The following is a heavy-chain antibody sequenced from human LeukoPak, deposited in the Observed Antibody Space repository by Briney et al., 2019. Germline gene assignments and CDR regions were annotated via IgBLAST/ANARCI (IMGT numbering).Heavy chain of an antibody. CDR3: ARDPYSGNYGAYYYYYMDV. D-gene: IGHD1-26*01. CDR1: GFTFSSYN. Sequence: GGSLRLSCAASGFTFSSYNMDWVRQAPGKGLEWVSSITSSSSYIYYADSVKGRFTISRDNAKNSLYLQMDSLRVEDTAEYYCARDPYSGNYGAYYYYYMDVWGKGTTVTVSS. V-gene: IGHV3-21*06. J-gene: IGHJ6*03. CDR2: ITSSSSYI.